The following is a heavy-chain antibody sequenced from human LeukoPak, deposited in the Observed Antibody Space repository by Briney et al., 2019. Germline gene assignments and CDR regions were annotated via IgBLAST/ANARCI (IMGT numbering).Heavy chain of an antibody. V-gene: IGHV3-30*02. CDR1: GFTFSSFG. D-gene: IGHD3-10*01. CDR3: AKVLIWTYGSGNYYKGAFDI. Sequence: GGSLRLSCAASGFTFSSFGMHWVRQAPGKGLEWVAFIRYDGSTKHYADSVKGRFTFSRDNSKNTLYLQMNSLRAEDTAVYYCAKVLIWTYGSGNYYKGAFDIWGQGTMVTVFS. J-gene: IGHJ3*02. CDR2: IRYDGSTK.